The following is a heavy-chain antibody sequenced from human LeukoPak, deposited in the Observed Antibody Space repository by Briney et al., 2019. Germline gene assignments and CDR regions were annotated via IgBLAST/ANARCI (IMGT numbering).Heavy chain of an antibody. CDR1: GFTFTTYW. CDR2: LNGDGSST. CDR3: ARQQLEQGVYFDY. J-gene: IGHJ4*02. D-gene: IGHD6-13*01. Sequence: GGSLRLSCVTSGFTFTTYWMHWVCQVPGKGLVWVSRLNGDGSSTIYADSVKGRFTISRDNAKNTVYLQMNSLRVEDTAVYYCARQQLEQGVYFDYWGQGILVTVSS. V-gene: IGHV3-74*01.